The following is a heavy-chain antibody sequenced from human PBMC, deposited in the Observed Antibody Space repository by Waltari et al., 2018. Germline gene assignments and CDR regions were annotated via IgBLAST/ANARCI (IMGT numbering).Heavy chain of an antibody. J-gene: IGHJ4*02. D-gene: IGHD3-3*01. CDR3: ARHLLEGSGYYYDYYFDF. V-gene: IGHV3-21*01. Sequence: EVQLVQSGGGLVKPGGSLRLSCVASGFTFSSHSMNWVRQSPGKGLEWVSSISGGSENWRYADSVKGRFTSARDNAKNSLYLQMNGLRAEDTAVYFCARHLLEGSGYYYDYYFDFWGQGNLVSVSS. CDR2: ISGGSENW. CDR1: GFTFSSHS.